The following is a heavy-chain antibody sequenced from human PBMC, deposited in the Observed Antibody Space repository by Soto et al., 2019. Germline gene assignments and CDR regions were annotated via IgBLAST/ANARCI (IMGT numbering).Heavy chain of an antibody. J-gene: IGHJ4*02. CDR3: ASGYSSSWEYYFDY. D-gene: IGHD6-13*01. CDR2: IYYSGST. V-gene: IGHV4-39*01. Sequence: SETLSLTCTVSGGSISSSSYYWGWIRQPPGKGLEWIGSIYYSGSTYYNPSLKSRVTISVDTSKNQFSLKLSSVTAADTAVYYCASGYSSSWEYYFDYWGQGTLVTVSS. CDR1: GGSISSSSYY.